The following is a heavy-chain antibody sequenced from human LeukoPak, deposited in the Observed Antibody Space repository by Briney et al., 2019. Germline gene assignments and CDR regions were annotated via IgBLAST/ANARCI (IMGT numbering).Heavy chain of an antibody. J-gene: IGHJ4*02. V-gene: IGHV4-38-2*02. CDR1: DYSISSLYY. CDR3: ARLGYCSSTSCYPDF. D-gene: IGHD2-2*01. CDR2: IRHSGST. Sequence: SETLSLTCTVSDYSISSLYYWGWIRQPPGKGLEWITSIRHSGSTDYNPSLKSRVTISIDTSKNQFSLKLKYVTAADTAVYYCARLGYCSSTSCYPDFWGQGTLVTVSS.